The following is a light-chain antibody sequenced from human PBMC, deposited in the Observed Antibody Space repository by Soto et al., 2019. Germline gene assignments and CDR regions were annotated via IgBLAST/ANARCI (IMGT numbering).Light chain of an antibody. V-gene: IGKV3-20*01. J-gene: IGKJ3*01. CDR3: LQYENSQRS. Sequence: EIVLTQSPGTLSLSPGERATLSCRASQTVSRNFLAWYQQKPGQTPRVLIYGASLRATGIPDRFSGSGSDKNLRRTISGLEPEDFQVYSCLQYENSQRSFGPRAKVDIK. CDR1: QTVSRNF. CDR2: GAS.